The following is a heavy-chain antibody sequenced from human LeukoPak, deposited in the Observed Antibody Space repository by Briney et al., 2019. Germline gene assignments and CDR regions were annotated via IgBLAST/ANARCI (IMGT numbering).Heavy chain of an antibody. J-gene: IGHJ4*02. CDR3: ATTTGYSSGWYLG. Sequence: GGSLRLSCAASGFTFSSYAMHWVRQAPGKGLEWVAVISYDGSNKYYADSVKGRFTISRDNSKNTLYLQMNSLRAEDTAVYYCATTTGYSSGWYLGGGQGTLVTVSS. CDR2: ISYDGSNK. D-gene: IGHD6-19*01. CDR1: GFTFSSYA. V-gene: IGHV3-30-3*01.